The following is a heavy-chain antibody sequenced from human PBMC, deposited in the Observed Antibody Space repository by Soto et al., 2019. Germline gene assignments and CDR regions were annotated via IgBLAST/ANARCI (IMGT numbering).Heavy chain of an antibody. CDR3: AHRTTPVTWWFDP. CDR1: GISLTTSGVG. D-gene: IGHD4-17*01. J-gene: IGHJ5*02. CDR2: IYWDDDM. Sequence: QITLKESGPPLVKPTQTLTLTCTVAGISLTTSGVGVGLIRQPPGKALEWLALIYWDDDMRYSPSLKSRLTITKDTSKNQFVLTMTNMDPADTATYFCAHRTTPVTWWFDPWGQGTLVTVSS. V-gene: IGHV2-5*02.